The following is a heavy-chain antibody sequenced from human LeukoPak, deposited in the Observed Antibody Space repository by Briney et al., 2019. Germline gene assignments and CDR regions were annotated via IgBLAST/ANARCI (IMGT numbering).Heavy chain of an antibody. V-gene: IGHV3-30*18. J-gene: IGHJ6*02. CDR2: ISYDGSKT. CDR1: GFTFSSYG. CDR3: AKVRGLSSGDYPRMDV. Sequence: PGGSLRLSCAASGFTFSSYGMHRVRQAPGEGLDWVAVISYDGSKTHYADSVKGRFTISRDNSKNSLYLQMNSLRAEDTAVYYCAKVRGLSSGDYPRMDVWGQGTTVTVSS. D-gene: IGHD3-22*01.